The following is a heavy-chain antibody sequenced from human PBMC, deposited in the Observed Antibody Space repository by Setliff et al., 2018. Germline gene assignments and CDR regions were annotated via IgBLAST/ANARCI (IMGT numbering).Heavy chain of an antibody. V-gene: IGHV1-69*05. J-gene: IGHJ6*03. D-gene: IGHD5-18*01. CDR3: AREGVDTRSSTDYRYYMDV. Sequence: SVKVSCKASGGTFSNYGVSWVRQAPGQGLEWMGGTTPLFGTTDYAQKFHGRVTIITDESTSTAYMELSSLTSDDTAVYYCAREGVDTRSSTDYRYYMDVWGQGTTFTVSS. CDR1: GGTFSNYG. CDR2: TTPLFGTT.